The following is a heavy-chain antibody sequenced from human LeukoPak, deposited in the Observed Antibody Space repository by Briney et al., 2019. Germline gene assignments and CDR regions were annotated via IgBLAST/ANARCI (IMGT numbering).Heavy chain of an antibody. D-gene: IGHD3-22*01. V-gene: IGHV1-2*02. CDR3: ARGVRYYDSSGYLNWFDP. J-gene: IGHJ5*02. CDR1: GYTFTGYY. CDR2: INPNSGGT. Sequence: ASVKVSCKASGYTFTGYYMHWVRQAPGQGLEWMGWINPNSGGTNYQGRATMTRDTSISTAYMELSRLRSDDTAVYYCARGVRYYDSSGYLNWFDPWGQGTLVTVSS.